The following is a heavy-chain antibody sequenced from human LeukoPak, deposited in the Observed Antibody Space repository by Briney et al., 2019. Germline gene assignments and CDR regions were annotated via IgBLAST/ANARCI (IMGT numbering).Heavy chain of an antibody. Sequence: ASVKVSCKASGGTFSSYAISWVRQVPGQGLEWMGRIIPILGIANYAQKFQGRVTITADKSTSTAYMELSSLRSEDTAVYYCARGTRYCSSTSCYNFWGQGTLVTVSS. D-gene: IGHD2-2*02. V-gene: IGHV1-69*04. CDR3: ARGTRYCSSTSCYNF. J-gene: IGHJ4*02. CDR1: GGTFSSYA. CDR2: IIPILGIA.